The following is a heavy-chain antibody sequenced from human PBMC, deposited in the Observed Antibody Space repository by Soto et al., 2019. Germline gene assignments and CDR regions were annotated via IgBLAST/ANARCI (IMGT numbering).Heavy chain of an antibody. CDR1: GDSMCSSY. CDR2: IYYSGTT. D-gene: IGHD2-21*01. J-gene: IGHJ4*02. CDR3: ARLGDYFQAFDY. Sequence: SDSISIACTASGDSMCSSYWSWFRRPPGKGLEWIGDIYYSGTTSYNPSLKSRVTVSVDTSKNQFSLNLSSVTAADTAVYYCARLGDYFQAFDYWVKGTLVPVSS. V-gene: IGHV4-59*08.